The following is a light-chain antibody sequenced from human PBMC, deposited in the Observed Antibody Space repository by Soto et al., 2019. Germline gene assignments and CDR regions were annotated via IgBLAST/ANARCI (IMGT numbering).Light chain of an antibody. V-gene: IGKV1-5*01. CDR1: ENIFKF. CDR3: QHYHSQSIT. CDR2: AAS. J-gene: IGKJ4*01. Sequence: DILLIQSAAILSASVGDRITITCRASENIFKFLAWYQQRSGSAPNLLIYAASDLERGVPSRFSGSGSGTEFTLTIDNLQPNDSATYFCQHYHSQSITFGGGTQVDVK.